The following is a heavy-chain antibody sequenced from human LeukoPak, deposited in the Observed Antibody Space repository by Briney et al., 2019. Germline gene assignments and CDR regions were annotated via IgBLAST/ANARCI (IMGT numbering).Heavy chain of an antibody. V-gene: IGHV3-23*01. CDR2: ISGSGGST. CDR3: AKDLSVHDYFDY. J-gene: IGHJ4*02. D-gene: IGHD1-1*01. CDR1: GFTFSSYA. Sequence: PGGSLRLSCAPSGFTFSSYAMSWVRQAPGKGLEWVSAISGSGGSTYYADSVRGRFTISRDSSKNTLYLQMNSLRAEDTAVYYCAKDLSVHDYFDYWGQGTLVTVSS.